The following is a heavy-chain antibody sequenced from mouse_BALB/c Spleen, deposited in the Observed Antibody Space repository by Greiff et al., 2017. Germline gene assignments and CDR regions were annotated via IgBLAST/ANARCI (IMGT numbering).Heavy chain of an antibody. CDR2: ILPGSGST. D-gene: IGHD4-1*01. V-gene: IGHV1-9*01. J-gene: IGHJ2*01. CDR1: GYTFSSYW. CDR3: ATGTGYFDY. Sequence: QVQLQQSGAELMKPGASVKISCKATGYTFSSYWIEWVKQRPGHGLEWIGEILPGSGSTNYNEKFKGKATFTADTSSNTAYMQLSSLTSEDSAVYYCATGTGYFDYWGQGTTLTVSA.